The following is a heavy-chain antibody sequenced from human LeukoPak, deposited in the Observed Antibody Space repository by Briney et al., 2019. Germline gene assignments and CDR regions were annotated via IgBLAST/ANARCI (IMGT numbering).Heavy chain of an antibody. V-gene: IGHV3-21*01. CDR2: ISSSSSYI. J-gene: IGHJ6*02. CDR3: ARDTNCGDSYGMDV. Sequence: GGSLRLSCAASGFTFSSYSMNWVRQAPGKGLEWVSSISSSSSYIYYADSVKDRFTISRDNAKNSLYLQMNSLRAEDTAVYYCARDTNCGDSYGMDVWGQGTTVTVSS. D-gene: IGHD4-17*01. CDR1: GFTFSSYS.